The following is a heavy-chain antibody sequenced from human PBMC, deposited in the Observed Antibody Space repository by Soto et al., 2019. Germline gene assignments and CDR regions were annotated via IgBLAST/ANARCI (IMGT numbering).Heavy chain of an antibody. CDR1: GDSFTKYA. D-gene: IGHD6-13*01. CDR2: VVPVFGTV. V-gene: IGHV1-69*06. CDR3: AGVASGSTWYYFDY. Sequence: QVQLAQSGAEVKKPGSSVRVSCQASGDSFTKYAFSWLLQAPGQGLEWMGGVVPVFGTVKYAQRFQDRVIITADKSTATSYMELSSLTPEDTAVYYCAGVASGSTWYYFDYWGQGTLVTVSS. J-gene: IGHJ4*02.